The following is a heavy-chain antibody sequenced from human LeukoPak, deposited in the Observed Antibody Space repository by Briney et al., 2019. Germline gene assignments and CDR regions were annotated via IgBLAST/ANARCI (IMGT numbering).Heavy chain of an antibody. J-gene: IGHJ4*02. V-gene: IGHV3-23*01. CDR3: AKSALKGIAAAGTWYFDY. CDR2: ISGSGGST. Sequence: GGSLRLSCAASGFTFSSYAMSWVLQAPGKGLEWVSAISGSGGSTYYADSVKGRFTISRDYTKNTLYLQMNSLRAEDRAVYDCAKSALKGIAAAGTWYFDYGGQGTLVTVSS. CDR1: GFTFSSYA. D-gene: IGHD6-13*01.